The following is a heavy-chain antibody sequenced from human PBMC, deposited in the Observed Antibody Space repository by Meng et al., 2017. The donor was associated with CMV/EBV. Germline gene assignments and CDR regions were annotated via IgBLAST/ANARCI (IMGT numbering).Heavy chain of an antibody. V-gene: IGHV3-7*01. CDR3: ARPRVGATWDY. CDR1: GFTFSSYW. J-gene: IGHJ4*02. Sequence: ESLKISCAASGFTFSSYWMSWVRQAPGKGLEWVANIKQDGSEKYYVDSVKGRFTISRDNAKNSLYLQMNSLRAEDTAVYYCARPRVGATWDYWGQGTLVTVSS. CDR2: IKQDGSEK. D-gene: IGHD1-26*01.